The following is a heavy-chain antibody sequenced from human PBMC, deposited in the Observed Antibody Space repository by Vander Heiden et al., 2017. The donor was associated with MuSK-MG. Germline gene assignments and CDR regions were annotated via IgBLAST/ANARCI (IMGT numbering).Heavy chain of an antibody. V-gene: IGHV3-23*01. CDR2: ISGSGSIT. CDR1: GFTFTNYA. Sequence: LVQPGGSLRLSCAVSGFTFTNYAMSWVRQAPGKGLEWVSTISGSGSITYYADSVKGRFTISRDNSKNTLYLQMNSLRAEDTAVYYCAKRLLGDGYWGQGTLVTVSS. D-gene: IGHD3-16*01. CDR3: AKRLLGDGY. J-gene: IGHJ4*02.